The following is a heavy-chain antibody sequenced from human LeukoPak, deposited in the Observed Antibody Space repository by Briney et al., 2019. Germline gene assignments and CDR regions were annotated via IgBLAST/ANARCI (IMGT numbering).Heavy chain of an antibody. CDR2: ILGSGGAT. D-gene: IGHD3-10*02. CDR1: GFTFSSFE. Sequence: GSLRLSCTASGFTFSSFEMIWVRQAPGKGLQWVSAILGSGGATYYSDSVRGRFTISRDNAKNSLYLQMNSLRAEDTAVYYCAELGITMIGGVWGKGTTVTISS. J-gene: IGHJ6*04. CDR3: AELGITMIGGV. V-gene: IGHV3-48*03.